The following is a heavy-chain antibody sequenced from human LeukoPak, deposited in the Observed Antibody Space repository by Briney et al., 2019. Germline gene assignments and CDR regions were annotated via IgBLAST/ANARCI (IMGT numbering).Heavy chain of an antibody. CDR1: AFTFSSYD. Sequence: GGSLRLSCAASAFTFSSYDMHRVRQAPGKGLEWVSIISYDGSNKYYADSVQGRFTISRDNSKNTLYLQMNSLRAEDTAVYYCARGYGAQYFDYWGQGTLVTVSS. V-gene: IGHV3-30-3*01. J-gene: IGHJ4*02. CDR2: ISYDGSNK. D-gene: IGHD4-17*01. CDR3: ARGYGAQYFDY.